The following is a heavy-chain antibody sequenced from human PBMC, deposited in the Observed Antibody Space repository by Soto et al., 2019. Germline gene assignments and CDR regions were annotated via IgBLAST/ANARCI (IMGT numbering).Heavy chain of an antibody. CDR2: ISYDGSNK. D-gene: IGHD3-10*01. CDR1: GFTFSSYG. J-gene: IGHJ6*02. Sequence: PGGSLRLSCAASGFTFSSYGMHWVRQAPGKGLEWVAVISYDGSNKYYADSVKGRFTISRDNSKHTLYLQMNSLRAEDTAVYYCAKDRDGGTGMDVCGQGTTVTVSS. V-gene: IGHV3-30*18. CDR3: AKDRDGGTGMDV.